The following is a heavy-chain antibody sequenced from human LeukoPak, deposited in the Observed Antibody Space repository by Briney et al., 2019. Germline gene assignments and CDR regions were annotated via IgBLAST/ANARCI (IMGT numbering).Heavy chain of an antibody. CDR2: IYPNSGKT. Sequence: ASVKVSCKPSGYTFRSYEINWVRQAPGQGLEWVGWIYPNSGKTGYAQKFQGRVTMTRDTSTEAAFMELSSLKFDDTAIFYCARGHYGGNRYFDIWGQGTLVTVSS. CDR1: GYTFRSYE. V-gene: IGHV1-8*01. J-gene: IGHJ4*02. CDR3: ARGHYGGNRYFDI. D-gene: IGHD4-23*01.